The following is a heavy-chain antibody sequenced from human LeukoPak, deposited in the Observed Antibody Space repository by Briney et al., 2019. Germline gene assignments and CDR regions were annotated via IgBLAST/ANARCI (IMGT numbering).Heavy chain of an antibody. CDR1: GFTFSHYG. J-gene: IGHJ1*01. CDR3: AKDAQRGFDYSNSLQN. Sequence: PGGSLRLSCAASGFTFSHYGMHWVRQTPGAGLEWVAVIWSDGSDKYYAKSVKGRFTISRDNSKNSLFLQMHSLRAEDTAVYYCAKDAQRGFDYSNSLQNWGQGILVTVSS. D-gene: IGHD4-11*01. CDR2: IWSDGSDK. V-gene: IGHV3-33*06.